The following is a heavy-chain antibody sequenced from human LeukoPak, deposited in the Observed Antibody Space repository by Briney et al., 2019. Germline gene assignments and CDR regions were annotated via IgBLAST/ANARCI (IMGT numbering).Heavy chain of an antibody. J-gene: IGHJ4*02. Sequence: GGSLRLSCAASGFTFSSYAMKWVRQAPGKGLEWVSTISGSGASTYYADSVKGRFTISRDNSQNTVYLQMNSLRAEDTAVYYCAREWGRSSHFDYWGQGTLVTVSS. CDR3: AREWGRSSHFDY. D-gene: IGHD6-13*01. V-gene: IGHV3-23*01. CDR1: GFTFSSYA. CDR2: ISGSGAST.